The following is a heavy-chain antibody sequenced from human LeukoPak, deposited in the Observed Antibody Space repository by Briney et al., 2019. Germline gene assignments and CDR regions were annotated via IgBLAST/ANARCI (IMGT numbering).Heavy chain of an antibody. CDR2: INPSGGST. CDR1: GYTFTSYY. J-gene: IGHJ3*02. V-gene: IGHV1-46*01. CDR3: ARVWGTYYYDSSGYDYAFDI. D-gene: IGHD3-22*01. Sequence: ASVKVSCKASGYTFTSYYMHWVRQAPGQGLEWMGIINPSGGSTSYAQKFQGRVTMTRDTSTSTVYMELSSLRSEDTAVYYCARVWGTYYYDSSGYDYAFDIWGQGTMVTVSS.